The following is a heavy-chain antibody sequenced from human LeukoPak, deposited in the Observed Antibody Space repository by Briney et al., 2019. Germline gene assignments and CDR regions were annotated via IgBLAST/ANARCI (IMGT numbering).Heavy chain of an antibody. D-gene: IGHD4-23*01. CDR3: AGDLPRVTQVLYSY. J-gene: IGHJ4*02. Sequence: ASVKVSCKASGYTFTSYGISWVRQAPGQGLEWMGWISAYNGNTNYAQKLQGRVTMTTDTSTSTAYMELRSLRSDDTAVYYCAGDLPRVTQVLYSYWGQGTLVTVSS. CDR2: ISAYNGNT. V-gene: IGHV1-18*01. CDR1: GYTFTSYG.